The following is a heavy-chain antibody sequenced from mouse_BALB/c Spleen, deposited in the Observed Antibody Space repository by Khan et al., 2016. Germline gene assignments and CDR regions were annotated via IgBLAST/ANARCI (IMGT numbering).Heavy chain of an antibody. D-gene: IGHD3-1*01. CDR2: ISDSGSN. J-gene: IGHJ4*01. CDR3: ARSVRATMDY. Sequence: EVQLQESGPSLVKPSQTLSLTCSVTDDSITSGYWNWIRKFPGNKLEYMGYISDSGSNYYNPSLKSRISITRDTSKNQYYLQLNSVTTEDTATYDCARSVRATMDYWGQGTSVTVAS. V-gene: IGHV3-8*02. CDR1: DDSITSGY.